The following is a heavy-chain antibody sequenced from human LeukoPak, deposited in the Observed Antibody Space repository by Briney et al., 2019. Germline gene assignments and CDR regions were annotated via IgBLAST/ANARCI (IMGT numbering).Heavy chain of an antibody. Sequence: GGSLRLSCAASGFTFSSYSMNWVRQAPGKGLEWVSHITASGTAMLYADSVKGRFTISRDNAKNSLYLQMNSLRDEDTAVYYCASSGSYRFDYWGQGTLVTVSS. J-gene: IGHJ4*02. CDR3: ASSGSYRFDY. CDR1: GFTFSSYS. D-gene: IGHD1-26*01. V-gene: IGHV3-48*02. CDR2: ITASGTAM.